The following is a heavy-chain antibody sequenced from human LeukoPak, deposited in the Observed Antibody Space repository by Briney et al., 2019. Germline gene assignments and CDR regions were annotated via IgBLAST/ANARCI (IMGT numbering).Heavy chain of an antibody. Sequence: GGSLRLSCAASGFTFSDYYMSWIRQAPGKGLEWVSTISSSSYYIYYADSVKGRFTISRDNAKNSLYLQMNSLRAEDTAVYYCAGSYYFGSETYYNEDYWGQGTLVTVSS. CDR2: ISSSSYYI. CDR3: AGSYYFGSETYYNEDY. J-gene: IGHJ4*02. D-gene: IGHD3-10*01. V-gene: IGHV3-11*06. CDR1: GFTFSDYY.